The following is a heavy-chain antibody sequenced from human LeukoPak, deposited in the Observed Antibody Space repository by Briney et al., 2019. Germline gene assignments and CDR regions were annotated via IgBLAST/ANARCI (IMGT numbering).Heavy chain of an antibody. CDR1: GFTFSSYS. V-gene: IGHV3-21*04. Sequence: GGSLRLSCAASGFTFSSYSMNWVRQAPGKGLEWVSSISSSSSYIYYADSVKGRFTISRDNAKNSLYLQMNSLRAEDTAVYYCARDAGDGCNPFDYWGQGTLVTVSS. J-gene: IGHJ4*02. D-gene: IGHD5-24*01. CDR2: ISSSSSYI. CDR3: ARDAGDGCNPFDY.